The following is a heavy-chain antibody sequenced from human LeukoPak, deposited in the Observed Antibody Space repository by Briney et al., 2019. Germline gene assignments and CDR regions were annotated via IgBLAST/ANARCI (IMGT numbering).Heavy chain of an antibody. CDR2: MNPNSGNT. Sequence: SVKVSCTASGYTFTSYDINWVRQATGQGLEWMGWMNPNSGNTAYAQKFQGRVTMTRTTSISTAYMELSSLRSEDTAVYCCTRDTYYSGGAYWGQGTRVTVSA. CDR1: GYTFTSYD. J-gene: IGHJ4*02. D-gene: IGHD3-10*01. V-gene: IGHV1-8*01. CDR3: TRDTYYSGGAY.